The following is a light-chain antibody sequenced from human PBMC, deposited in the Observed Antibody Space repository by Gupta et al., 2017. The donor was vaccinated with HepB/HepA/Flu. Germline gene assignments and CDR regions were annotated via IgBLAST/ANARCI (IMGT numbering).Light chain of an antibody. Sequence: DIVMTQSPDSLAVSPGERATINCKSSQSVLYSSNNKNSLTWYQQKPGQPPKLLIYWASTRESGGPERCSGSGSGTDFTLTISSLQAEDVAVYYCQQYYWLTRTFGGGTKVEIK. CDR3: QQYYWLTRT. J-gene: IGKJ4*01. CDR1: QSVLYSSNNKNS. V-gene: IGKV4-1*01. CDR2: WAS.